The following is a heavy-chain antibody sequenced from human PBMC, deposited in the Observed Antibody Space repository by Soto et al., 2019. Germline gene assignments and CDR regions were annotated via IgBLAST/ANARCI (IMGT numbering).Heavy chain of an antibody. D-gene: IGHD5-12*01. CDR1: GFTFNTYG. V-gene: IGHV3-30*18. CDR2: ISYDGTSK. Sequence: QVQLVESGGGVVQPGRSLGLSCAAAGFTFNTYGMHWVRQAPGKGLEWVAVISYDGTSKYYADSVKGRFTISRDNSKNTLYLQMDSLRAEDAAVYYCAKPLVATGTGDFQHWGQGTLVTVSS. CDR3: AKPLVATGTGDFQH. J-gene: IGHJ1*01.